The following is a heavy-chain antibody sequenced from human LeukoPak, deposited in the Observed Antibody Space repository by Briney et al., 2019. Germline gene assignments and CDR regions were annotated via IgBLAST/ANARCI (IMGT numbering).Heavy chain of an antibody. CDR2: IYHSGST. V-gene: IGHV4-39*07. CDR1: GVSISSSNSY. J-gene: IGHJ4*02. CDR3: ARAPYGAGTFLGDYFDY. D-gene: IGHD1-1*01. Sequence: SETLSLTCTVSGVSISSSNSYWGWIRQPPGKGLEWIGEIYHSGSTNYNPSLKSRVTISVDKSKNQFSLKLSSVTAADTAVYYCARAPYGAGTFLGDYFDYWGQGTLVTVSS.